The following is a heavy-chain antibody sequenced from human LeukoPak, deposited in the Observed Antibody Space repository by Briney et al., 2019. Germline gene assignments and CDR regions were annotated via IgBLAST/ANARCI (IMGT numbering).Heavy chain of an antibody. CDR2: ISGSGGST. D-gene: IGHD5-24*01. CDR3: AKDNRDGYNSPNLIDY. J-gene: IGHJ4*02. V-gene: IGHV3-23*01. CDR1: GFTFSSYA. Sequence: GGSLRLSCAASGFTFSSYAMSWVRQAPGKGLEWVSAISGSGGSTYYADSVKGRFTISRDNSKNTLYLQMNSLRAEDTAVYYCAKDNRDGYNSPNLIDYWGQGTLVTVSS.